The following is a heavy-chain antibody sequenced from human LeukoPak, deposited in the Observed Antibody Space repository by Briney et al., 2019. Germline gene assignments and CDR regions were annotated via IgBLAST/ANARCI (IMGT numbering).Heavy chain of an antibody. D-gene: IGHD3-16*01. J-gene: IGHJ4*02. Sequence: SGGSQRLSCVASGFTFSIYSMNGVRQAPGKGLEWVSYISTSSSTIYYADSVKGRFTISRDNAKNSLYLQMNSLRDEDTAVYYCARGGDLRDYWGQGTLVTVSS. CDR2: ISTSSSTI. V-gene: IGHV3-48*02. CDR3: ARGGDLRDY. CDR1: GFTFSIYS.